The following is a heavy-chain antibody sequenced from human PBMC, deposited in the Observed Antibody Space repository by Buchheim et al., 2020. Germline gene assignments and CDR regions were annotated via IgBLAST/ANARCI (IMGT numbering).Heavy chain of an antibody. J-gene: IGHJ4*02. CDR1: GGSISSYY. V-gene: IGHV4-59*01. CDR3: ARDRRGYSSSAAWADYLDY. D-gene: IGHD6-13*01. Sequence: QVQLQESGPGLVKPSEPLSLACTVSGGSISSYYWSWFRQPPGKGLEWIGYIDYSGSTHYNPSLKSRVTISLDTSKNHFFLKLSSVTAADTAVYYCARDRRGYSSSAAWADYLDYWGQGTL. CDR2: IDYSGST.